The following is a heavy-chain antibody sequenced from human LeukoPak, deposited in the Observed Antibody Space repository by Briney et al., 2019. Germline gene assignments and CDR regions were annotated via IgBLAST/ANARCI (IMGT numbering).Heavy chain of an antibody. CDR2: IIPIFGTA. Sequence: GASVKVSCEASGGTFSSYAISWVRQAPGRGLEWMGGIIPIFGTANYAQKFQGRVTITTDESTSTAYMELSSLRSEDTAVYYCARAPYLKTHDYGDYEVDAFDIWGQGTMVTVSS. V-gene: IGHV1-69*05. J-gene: IGHJ3*02. CDR3: ARAPYLKTHDYGDYEVDAFDI. CDR1: GGTFSSYA. D-gene: IGHD4-17*01.